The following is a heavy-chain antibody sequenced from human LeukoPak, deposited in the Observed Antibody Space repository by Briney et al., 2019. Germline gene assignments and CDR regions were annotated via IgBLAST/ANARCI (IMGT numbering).Heavy chain of an antibody. Sequence: ASVKVSCKASGYTFIGYYIHWVRQAPGQGLEWMGWINPNSGGTNYAQKFQGRVTMTRDTSISTAYMELSRLRSDDTAVYYCARAAYYYGSGSYYIQRTLDGILGYWGQGTLVTVSS. J-gene: IGHJ4*02. CDR2: INPNSGGT. V-gene: IGHV1-2*02. D-gene: IGHD3-10*01. CDR1: GYTFIGYY. CDR3: ARAAYYYGSGSYYIQRTLDGILGY.